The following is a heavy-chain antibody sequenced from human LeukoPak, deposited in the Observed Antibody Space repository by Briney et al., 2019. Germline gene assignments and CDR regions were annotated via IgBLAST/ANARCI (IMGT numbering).Heavy chain of an antibody. V-gene: IGHV1-2*02. CDR1: GYTFTGYY. J-gene: IGHJ5*02. CDR3: ARDLGYCSSTSCYDGNWFDP. D-gene: IGHD2-2*01. CDR2: INPNSGGT. Sequence: EASVKVSCKASGYTFTGYYMHWVRQAPGQGLEWMGWINPNSGGTNYAQKFQGRVTMTRDTSISTAYMELSRLRSDDTAVYYCARDLGYCSSTSCYDGNWFDPWGQGTLVTVSS.